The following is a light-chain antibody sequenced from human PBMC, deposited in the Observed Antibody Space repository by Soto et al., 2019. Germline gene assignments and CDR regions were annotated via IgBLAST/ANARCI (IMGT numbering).Light chain of an antibody. J-gene: IGKJ2*01. V-gene: IGKV3-20*01. Sequence: EIVLTQSPGTLSLSPGERATLSCRASQSVSSSYLAWYQQKPGQAPRLLIYGASSRATGIPDRSSGSGSGTDYTLTISRLEPDDFAVYYCQQYGSTPYSFGQGTKVEIK. CDR1: QSVSSSY. CDR3: QQYGSTPYS. CDR2: GAS.